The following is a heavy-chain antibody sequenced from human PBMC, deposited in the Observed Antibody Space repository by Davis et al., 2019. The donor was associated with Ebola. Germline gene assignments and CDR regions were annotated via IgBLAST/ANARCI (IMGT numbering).Heavy chain of an antibody. Sequence: GESLKISCAASGFTFSSYWMHWVRQAPGKGLVWVSRINSDGSSTSYADSVKGRFTISRDNAKNSLYLQMNSLRAEDTAVYYCATRRGYWGQGTLVTVSS. D-gene: IGHD2-2*01. V-gene: IGHV3-74*01. CDR2: INSDGSST. CDR3: ATRRGY. CDR1: GFTFSSYW. J-gene: IGHJ4*02.